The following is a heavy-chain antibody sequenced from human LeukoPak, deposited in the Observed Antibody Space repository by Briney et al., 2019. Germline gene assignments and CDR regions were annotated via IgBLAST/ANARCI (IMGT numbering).Heavy chain of an antibody. CDR3: VSIHYYYGMDV. V-gene: IGHV1-69*01. Sequence: SVNVSCTASGGTFSSYAISWVRQAPGQGLEWMGGIIPIFGTANYAQKFQGRVTITADESTSTAYMELRSLRSDDTAVYYCVSIHYYYGMDVWGQGTTVTVSS. J-gene: IGHJ6*02. CDR2: IIPIFGTA. CDR1: GGTFSSYA.